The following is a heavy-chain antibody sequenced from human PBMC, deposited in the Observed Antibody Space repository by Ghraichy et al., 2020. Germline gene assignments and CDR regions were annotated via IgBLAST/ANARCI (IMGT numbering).Heavy chain of an antibody. CDR3: AKVGTTLDY. CDR1: GFTFSSYA. V-gene: IGHV3-23*01. CDR2: ICSRSNCT. D-gene: IGHD1-26*01. J-gene: IGHJ4*02. Sequence: GGSLRLSCAASGFTFSSYAMNWVRQTPGKGLDWVSSICSRSNCTFYADSVKGRFTISRDNSKNTLYLQMNRLRAEDTAIYYCAKVGTTLDYWGPGTPVIVSS.